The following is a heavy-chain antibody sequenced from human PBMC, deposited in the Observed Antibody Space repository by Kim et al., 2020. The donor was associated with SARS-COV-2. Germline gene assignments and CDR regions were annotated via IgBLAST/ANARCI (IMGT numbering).Heavy chain of an antibody. J-gene: IGHJ3*02. Sequence: KGRFTISSDNSKNTLYLQMSRLRAEDTAVYYCVKLSGGTYRSSEEGAFDIWGQGTMVTVSS. CDR3: VKLSGGTYRSSEEGAFDI. D-gene: IGHD6-13*01. V-gene: IGHV3-64D*06.